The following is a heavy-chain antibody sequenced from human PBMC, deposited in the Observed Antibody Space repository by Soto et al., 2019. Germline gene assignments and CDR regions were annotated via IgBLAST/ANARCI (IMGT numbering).Heavy chain of an antibody. CDR3: ARESDDSSWYSAEYLQH. CDR2: ISGYNGNT. V-gene: IGHV1-18*01. D-gene: IGHD6-13*01. CDR1: GYTFTDYG. Sequence: QVQLVQSGGEVKKPGASVKVSCKASGYTFTDYGIHWVRQAPGQGLEWMGWISGYNGNTQYAQNLRGRVTMTADTSTSTAYMELRSLRSDDTAVYYCARESDDSSWYSAEYLQHWGQGTLVTVSS. J-gene: IGHJ1*01.